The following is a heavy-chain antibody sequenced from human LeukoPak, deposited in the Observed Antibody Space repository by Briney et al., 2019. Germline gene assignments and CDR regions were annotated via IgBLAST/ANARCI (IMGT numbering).Heavy chain of an antibody. D-gene: IGHD3-22*01. CDR3: ARHRGTYYYDSSGYYYFDY. CDR1: GGSISSYY. J-gene: IGHJ4*02. Sequence: SETLFLTCTVSGGSISSYYWSWIRQPPGKGLEWIGYIYYSGSTNYNPSLKSRVTISVDTSKNQFSLKLSSVTAAGTAVYYCARHRGTYYYDSSGYYYFDYWGQGTLVTVSS. CDR2: IYYSGST. V-gene: IGHV4-59*08.